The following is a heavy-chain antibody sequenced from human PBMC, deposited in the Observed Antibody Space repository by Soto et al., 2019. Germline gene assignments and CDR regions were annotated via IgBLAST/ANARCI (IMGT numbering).Heavy chain of an antibody. V-gene: IGHV4-59*01. D-gene: IGHD4-17*01. CDR1: GGSISSYY. J-gene: IGHJ4*02. Sequence: SETLSLTCTISGGSISSYYWSWIRQPPGKGLEWIGYIYYSGSTNYNPSLKSRVTISVYPSKNQFSLNLTSVTAADTAVYYCASHDYGNDFDYWGQGTLVTVS. CDR3: ASHDYGNDFDY. CDR2: IYYSGST.